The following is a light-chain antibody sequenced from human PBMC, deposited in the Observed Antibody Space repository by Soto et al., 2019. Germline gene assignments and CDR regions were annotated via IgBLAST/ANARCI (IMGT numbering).Light chain of an antibody. Sequence: EIVLTQSPDTLSLSPGERATLSCRASQSISRYLAWYQQKPGQAPRLLIFDASNRATGVPDRFSGSASGTDFTLTISRLEPEDFAVYYCQQSGSSSYTFGQGTKLEIK. CDR1: QSISRY. V-gene: IGKV3-20*01. CDR3: QQSGSSSYT. J-gene: IGKJ2*01. CDR2: DAS.